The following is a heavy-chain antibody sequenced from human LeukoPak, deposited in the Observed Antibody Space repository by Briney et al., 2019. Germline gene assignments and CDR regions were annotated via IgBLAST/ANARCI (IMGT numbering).Heavy chain of an antibody. V-gene: IGHV3-23*01. D-gene: IGHD3-3*01. J-gene: IGHJ6*03. CDR1: GFTFSSYG. CDR2: ISGSGGST. Sequence: GGSLRLSCAASGFTFSSYGMHWVRQAPGKGLEWVSAISGSGGSTYYADSVKGRFTISRDNSKNTLYLQMNSLRAEDTAVYYCARDPPTSYYDFWSGYYANYYYMDVWGKGTTVTVSS. CDR3: ARDPPTSYYDFWSGYYANYYYMDV.